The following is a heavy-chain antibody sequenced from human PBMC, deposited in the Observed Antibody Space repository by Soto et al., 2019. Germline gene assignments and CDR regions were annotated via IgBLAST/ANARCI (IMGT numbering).Heavy chain of an antibody. D-gene: IGHD6-13*01. CDR3: ARDLAAAAY. J-gene: IGHJ4*02. Sequence: QVQLVQSGAEVKKPGASVKVSCKASGYIFTNYYIHWVRQDPGQGLEWMAIINPLPTSGSTNYAQKYEGGVTVTRDTSTSTVYLELSSLRSDDTAVYYFARDLAAAAYWGQGTLVTVSS. V-gene: IGHV1-46*01. CDR2: INPLPTSGST. CDR1: GYIFTNYY.